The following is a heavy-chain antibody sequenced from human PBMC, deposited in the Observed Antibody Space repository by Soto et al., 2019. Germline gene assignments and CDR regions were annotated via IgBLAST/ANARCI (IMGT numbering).Heavy chain of an antibody. V-gene: IGHV3-30*18. Sequence: GGSLRLSCAASGFTFSSYGMHWVRQAPGKGLEWVAVISYDGSNKYYADSVKGRFTISRDNSKNTLYLQMNSLRAEDTAVYYCAQGVGTMIVVAHFDYWGQGTLVTVSS. CDR1: GFTFSSYG. D-gene: IGHD3-22*01. CDR2: ISYDGSNK. CDR3: AQGVGTMIVVAHFDY. J-gene: IGHJ4*02.